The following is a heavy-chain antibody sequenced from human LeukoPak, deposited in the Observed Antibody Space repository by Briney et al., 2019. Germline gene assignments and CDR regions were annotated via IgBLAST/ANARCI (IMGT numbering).Heavy chain of an antibody. V-gene: IGHV3-73*01. J-gene: IGHJ4*02. CDR3: ASGVPDY. CDR2: IRSKANSHAT. CDR1: GFIFSDSA. Sequence: GGSLTLSCAASGFIFSDSAMHWVRQASGKGLEWVGRIRSKANSHATAYAASVKGRFTISRDDSKNTAYLQMNSLKSEDTAVYYCASGVPDYWGQGTLVTVSS. D-gene: IGHD3-10*01.